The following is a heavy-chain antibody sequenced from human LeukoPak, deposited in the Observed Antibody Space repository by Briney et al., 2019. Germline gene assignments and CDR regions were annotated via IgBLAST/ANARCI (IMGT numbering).Heavy chain of an antibody. CDR2: IKQDGRESQK. CDR1: GFTFSIYW. J-gene: IGHJ4*02. V-gene: IGHV3-7*01. Sequence: GGSLRLSCAASGFTFSIYWMTWVRQAPGKGLEWMANIKQDGRESQKYYVDSVKGRFTISRDNAKNSLYLQMNRLRADDTAVYYCARVLGGYSYVYGPDFDYWGQGTLVTVSS. CDR3: ARVLGGYSYVYGPDFDY. D-gene: IGHD2-21*01.